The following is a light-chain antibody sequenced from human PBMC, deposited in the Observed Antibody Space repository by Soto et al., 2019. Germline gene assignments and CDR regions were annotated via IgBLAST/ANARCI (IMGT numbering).Light chain of an antibody. Sequence: QPLLTQPRSVSGSPGQSVAISCTGSRSDVGGYKYVSWYQQFPGKAPKLIIYDVSRRPSGVPDRFSGSKSGNTASLTISGLQAEDEGDYYCCSYGGGRTPLGFGGGTKLTVL. V-gene: IGLV2-11*01. J-gene: IGLJ2*01. CDR2: DVS. CDR1: RSDVGGYKY. CDR3: CSYGGGRTPLG.